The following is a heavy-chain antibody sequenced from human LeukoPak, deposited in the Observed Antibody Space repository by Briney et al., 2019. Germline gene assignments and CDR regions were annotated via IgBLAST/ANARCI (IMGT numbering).Heavy chain of an antibody. J-gene: IGHJ4*02. Sequence: ASVKVSCKASGYTFGSDDINWVRQATGQGLEWMGWINPNNGNLGYAQKFQGRVTITRNTPISTAYMELSSLTSEDTAVYYCARAAPYDSSGYLGYWGQGTLVTVSS. V-gene: IGHV1-8*03. D-gene: IGHD3-22*01. CDR2: INPNNGNL. CDR1: GYTFGSDD. CDR3: ARAAPYDSSGYLGY.